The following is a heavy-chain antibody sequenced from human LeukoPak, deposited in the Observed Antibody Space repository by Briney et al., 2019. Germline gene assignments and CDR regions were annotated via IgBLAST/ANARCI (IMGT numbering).Heavy chain of an antibody. CDR2: IYTSGNT. Sequence: SETLSLTCTVAGGSISSYYWSWIRQPAGKGLEWIGRIYTSGNTIYNPSLKSRVTMSLDTSRNQFSLKLSSVTAADTAVYYCARDLTGSLSSRWFDPWGQGALVTVSS. D-gene: IGHD1-20*01. CDR1: GGSISSYY. CDR3: ARDLTGSLSSRWFDP. V-gene: IGHV4-4*07. J-gene: IGHJ5*02.